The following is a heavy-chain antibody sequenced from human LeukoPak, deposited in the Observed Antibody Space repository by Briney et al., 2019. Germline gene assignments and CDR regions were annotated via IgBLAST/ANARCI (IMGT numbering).Heavy chain of an antibody. Sequence: PGASVTVSCTASGYTFSSYAMSWVRQAPGKGLEWVSAISGSGGSTYYADSVKGRFTISRDNSKNTLYLQMNSLRAEDTAVYYGANGYRYCSSTSCDFDYWGQGTLVTVSS. V-gene: IGHV3-23*01. D-gene: IGHD2-2*01. J-gene: IGHJ4*02. CDR3: ANGYRYCSSTSCDFDY. CDR2: ISGSGGST. CDR1: GYTFSSYA.